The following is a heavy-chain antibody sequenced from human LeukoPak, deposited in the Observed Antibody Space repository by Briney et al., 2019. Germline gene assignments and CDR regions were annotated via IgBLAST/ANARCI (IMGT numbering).Heavy chain of an antibody. CDR1: GGSISSGGYY. CDR3: ARGSEYYGSGSYQGGGYYFDY. Sequence: SQTLSLTCTVSGGSISSGGYYWSWIRQHPGTGLEWIGYIYYSGSTYYNPSLKSRVTISVDTSKNQFSLKLSSVTAADTAVYYCARGSEYYGSGSYQGGGYYFDYWGQGTLVTVSS. D-gene: IGHD3-10*01. CDR2: IYYSGST. J-gene: IGHJ4*02. V-gene: IGHV4-31*03.